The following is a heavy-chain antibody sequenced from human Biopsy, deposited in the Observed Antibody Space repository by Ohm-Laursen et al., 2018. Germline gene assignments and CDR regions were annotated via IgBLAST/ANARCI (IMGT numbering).Heavy chain of an antibody. CDR3: ARGYSRRVSIFEASIYWFDT. CDR1: GYSFSTYD. V-gene: IGHV1-8*01. D-gene: IGHD6-6*01. CDR2: MIPSSGKT. Sequence: ASVKVSCKTSGYSFSTYDVNWVRQARGQGLEWMGWMIPSSGKTGYAQRFRGRVTLTMNTSISTAYMELSGLRSEDTAVYFCARGYSRRVSIFEASIYWFDTWGQGTLVTVSS. J-gene: IGHJ5*02.